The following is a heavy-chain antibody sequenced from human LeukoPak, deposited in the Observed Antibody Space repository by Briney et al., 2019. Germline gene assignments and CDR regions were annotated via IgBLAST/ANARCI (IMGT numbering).Heavy chain of an antibody. D-gene: IGHD3-10*01. CDR2: ISGSGGST. CDR1: GFTFSSYA. V-gene: IGHV3-23*01. CDR3: ASSSGSYEFDY. Sequence: GGSLRLSCAASGFTFSSYAMSWVRQAPGKGLEWVSTISGSGGSTYYADSVKGRFTISRDNSKNTLYLQMNSLRAEDTAVYYCASSSGSYEFDYWGQGTLVTVSS. J-gene: IGHJ4*02.